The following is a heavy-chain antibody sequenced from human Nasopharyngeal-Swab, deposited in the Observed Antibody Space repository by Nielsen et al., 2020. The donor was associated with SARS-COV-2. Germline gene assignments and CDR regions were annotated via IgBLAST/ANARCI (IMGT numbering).Heavy chain of an antibody. CDR1: GFTFSSCA. V-gene: IGHV3-23*01. J-gene: IGHJ6*03. CDR3: AKLWFGELSDYYYYMDV. D-gene: IGHD3-10*01. CDR2: ISGSGGST. Sequence: EALKISCAASGFTFSSCAMSWVRQDPGKGLEWVSAISGSGGSTYYADSVKGRFTISRDNSKNTLYLQMNSLRAEDTAVYYCAKLWFGELSDYYYYMDVWGKGTTVTVSS.